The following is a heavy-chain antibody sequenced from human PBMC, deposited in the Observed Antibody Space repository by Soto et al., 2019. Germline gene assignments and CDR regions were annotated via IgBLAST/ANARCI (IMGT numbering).Heavy chain of an antibody. J-gene: IGHJ6*02. V-gene: IGHV4-61*01. Sequence: SETLYLTCTVSGCSISSSSYYWSWLRQPPGKGLEWIGYIYYSGSTNYNPSLKSRVTMSVDTPKNQFSLKLSSVTAADTAVYYWASSNIAAAGFYYYGMDGWGRGTTVTVSS. CDR3: ASSNIAAAGFYYYGMDG. CDR1: GCSISSSSYY. CDR2: IYYSGST. D-gene: IGHD6-13*01.